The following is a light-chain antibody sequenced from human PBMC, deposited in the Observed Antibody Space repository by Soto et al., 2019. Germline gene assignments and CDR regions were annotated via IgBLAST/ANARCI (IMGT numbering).Light chain of an antibody. V-gene: IGLV2-14*01. J-gene: IGLJ2*01. CDR1: SSDVGGYNY. CDR3: SSYTSISTLV. Sequence: QSALTQPASVSGSPGQSITISCTGTSSDVGGYNYVSWYQQHPGKAPKLMIYDVSNRPSGFSDRFSGSKSGNTASLTISGLQAEDEADYYCSSYTSISTLVFGGGTKVTVL. CDR2: DVS.